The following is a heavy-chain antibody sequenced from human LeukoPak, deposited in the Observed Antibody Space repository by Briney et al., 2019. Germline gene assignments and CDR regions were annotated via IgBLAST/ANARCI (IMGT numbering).Heavy chain of an antibody. CDR3: ACGSDNWFDP. CDR1: GYSIISDYF. CDR2: IYHSGST. Sequence: SETLSLTCTVSGYSIISDYFWGWIRQPPGKGLEWIGSIYHSGSTYYNPSLKSRVTISVDTSKNQFSLKLSSVTAADTAVYYCACGSDNWFDPWGQGTLVTVSS. D-gene: IGHD3-10*01. V-gene: IGHV4-38-2*02. J-gene: IGHJ5*02.